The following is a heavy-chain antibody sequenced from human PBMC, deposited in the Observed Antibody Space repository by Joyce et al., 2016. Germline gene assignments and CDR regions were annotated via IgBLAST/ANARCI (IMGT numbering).Heavy chain of an antibody. V-gene: IGHV5-51*01. CDR3: ARHGWQGSGWSQLDS. D-gene: IGHD6-19*01. J-gene: IGHJ4*02. CDR1: GYSFTIYW. CDR2: VYPGDAET. Sequence: EVQLVQSGTEVKKPGESLRISCKGSGYSFTIYWIGWVRQMHGKGLEWMGIVYPGDAETKYSPSFEGQVTISADKSISTAFLQWRSLKASDTAIYYCARHGWQGSGWSQLDSWGQGTLVTVSS.